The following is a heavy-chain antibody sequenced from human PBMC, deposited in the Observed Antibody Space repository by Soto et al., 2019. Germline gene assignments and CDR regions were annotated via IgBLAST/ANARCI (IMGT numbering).Heavy chain of an antibody. V-gene: IGHV4-34*01. D-gene: IGHD1-26*01. CDR1: GGSFSGYY. Sequence: QVQLQQWGAGLLKPSETLSLTCAVYGGSFSGYYWSWIRQPPGKGLEWIGEINHSGSTNYNPSLKSRVTLSVDTSKNQFSLTLGSVTAADTAVYYCERHGFQWGYYWGQGTLVTVSS. J-gene: IGHJ4*02. CDR2: INHSGST. CDR3: ERHGFQWGYY.